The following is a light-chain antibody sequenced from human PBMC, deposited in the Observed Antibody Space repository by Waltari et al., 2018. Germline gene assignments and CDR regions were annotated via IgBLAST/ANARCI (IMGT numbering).Light chain of an antibody. V-gene: IGLV2-14*03. CDR1: TSDLGGYNY. Sequence: QSALTQPASVSGSPGQSITISCTGTTSDLGGYNYVSWYQQHQGKAPKLIIFDVSSRPSGVSNRFSGSKSANTASLIISGLQAEDEADYYCCSFTSSSTWVFGGGTKLTVL. J-gene: IGLJ3*02. CDR3: CSFTSSSTWV. CDR2: DVS.